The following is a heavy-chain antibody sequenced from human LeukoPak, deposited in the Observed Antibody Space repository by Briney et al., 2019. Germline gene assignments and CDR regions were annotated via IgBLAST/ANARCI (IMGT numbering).Heavy chain of an antibody. Sequence: GGSLRLSCAASGFTFSSYWMIWVRQAPGKGREWVANIKQDGSEKYYVDSVKGRFTISRDNAKNSLYLQMNSLRAEDTAVYYCARDRGDILTGYPYYYYGMDVWGKGTTVTVSS. V-gene: IGHV3-7*03. CDR3: ARDRGDILTGYPYYYYGMDV. CDR2: IKQDGSEK. J-gene: IGHJ6*04. CDR1: GFTFSSYW. D-gene: IGHD3-9*01.